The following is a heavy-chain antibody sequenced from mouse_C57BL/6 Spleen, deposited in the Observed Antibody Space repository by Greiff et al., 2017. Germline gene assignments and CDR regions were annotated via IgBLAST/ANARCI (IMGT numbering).Heavy chain of an antibody. V-gene: IGHV3-6*01. J-gene: IGHJ2*01. CDR1: GYSITSGYY. CDR3: AREGLLFYYFDY. Sequence: ESGPGLVKPSQSLSLTCSVTGYSITSGYYWNWIRQFPGNKLEWMGYISYDGSNKYNPSLKNRISITRDTSKNHFFLKLHSVTTEDTATYYCAREGLLFYYFDYWGQGTTLTVSS. CDR2: ISYDGSN. D-gene: IGHD3-1*01.